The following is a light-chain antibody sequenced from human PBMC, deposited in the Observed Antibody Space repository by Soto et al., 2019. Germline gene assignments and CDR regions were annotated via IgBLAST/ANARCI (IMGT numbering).Light chain of an antibody. Sequence: DIQMTQSPSTLSASVGDRVTITCRASQSVNGWLAWYQQKPGKAPKLLIYAASNLESGVPSRFSGSGSGTEFTLTIISLQPDDSATYYCQRYNSNPWTFGQGTKVDIK. V-gene: IGKV1-5*01. CDR1: QSVNGW. J-gene: IGKJ1*01. CDR2: AAS. CDR3: QRYNSNPWT.